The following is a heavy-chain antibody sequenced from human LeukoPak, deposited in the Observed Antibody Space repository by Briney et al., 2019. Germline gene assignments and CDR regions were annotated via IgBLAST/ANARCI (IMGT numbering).Heavy chain of an antibody. D-gene: IGHD4-4*01. V-gene: IGHV4-59*08. CDR3: ARHEGFGNYNDYYYDIDV. J-gene: IGHJ6*02. Sequence: SETLSLTCAVYGVSFSDYSWSWIRQPPGKGLEWIGYVYDTGSTNYNASLKSRVTISVDTSKNQFSLKLSSVTAADTAVYYCARHEGFGNYNDYYYDIDVWGQGTTVTVSS. CDR2: VYDTGST. CDR1: GVSFSDYS.